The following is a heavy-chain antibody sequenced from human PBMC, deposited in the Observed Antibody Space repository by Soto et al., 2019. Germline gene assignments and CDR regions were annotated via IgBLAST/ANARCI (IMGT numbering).Heavy chain of an antibody. CDR1: GGSISSSNW. CDR3: ARVAVAGTRVDY. J-gene: IGHJ4*02. Sequence: QVQLQESGPGLVKPSGTLSLTCAVSGGSISSSNWWSWVRQPPGKGLAWLGELYHSGSTNYNPSLKRRVTISVDKSKNQFSLKQSSVTAADTAVYYCARVAVAGTRVDYWGQGTLVTVSS. V-gene: IGHV4-4*02. D-gene: IGHD6-19*01. CDR2: LYHSGST.